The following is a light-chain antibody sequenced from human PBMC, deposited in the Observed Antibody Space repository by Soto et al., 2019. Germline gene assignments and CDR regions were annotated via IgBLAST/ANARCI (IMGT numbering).Light chain of an antibody. Sequence: DIQMTQSPSTLSASVGDRVAITCRASDNIVHWVAWYQQKPGKAPKLLIYKAANLADEVPSRFAGSGSGTDFTLTITRLQPDDFATYYCQHYNSSSRTFGQGTKVEV. CDR1: DNIVHW. CDR3: QHYNSSSRT. CDR2: KAA. V-gene: IGKV1-5*03. J-gene: IGKJ1*01.